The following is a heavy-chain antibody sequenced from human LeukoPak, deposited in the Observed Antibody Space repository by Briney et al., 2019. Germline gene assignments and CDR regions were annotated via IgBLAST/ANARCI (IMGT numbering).Heavy chain of an antibody. CDR3: AKVSFRYYYDSSGYSHDY. D-gene: IGHD3-22*01. V-gene: IGHV3-23*01. CDR1: GFTFSSYA. J-gene: IGHJ4*02. Sequence: GGSLRLSCAASGFTFSSYAMSWVRQAPGEGLEWVSAISGSGGSTYYADSVKGRFTISRDNSKNTLYLQMNSLRAEDTAVYYCAKVSFRYYYDSSGYSHDYWGQGTLVTVSS. CDR2: ISGSGGST.